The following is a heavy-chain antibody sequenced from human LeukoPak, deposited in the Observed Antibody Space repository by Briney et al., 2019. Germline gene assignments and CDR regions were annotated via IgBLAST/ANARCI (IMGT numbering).Heavy chain of an antibody. CDR1: GFTFSSYA. D-gene: IGHD3-10*01. V-gene: IGHV3-30*04. CDR2: ISYDGSNK. J-gene: IGHJ6*02. CDR3: ARENYGSGSYGYGVDV. Sequence: QPGGSLRLSCAASGFTFSSYAMHWVRQAPGKGLEWVAVISYDGSNKYYADSVKGRFTISRDNSKNTLYLQMNSLRAEDTAVYYCARENYGSGSYGYGVDVWGQGTTVTVSS.